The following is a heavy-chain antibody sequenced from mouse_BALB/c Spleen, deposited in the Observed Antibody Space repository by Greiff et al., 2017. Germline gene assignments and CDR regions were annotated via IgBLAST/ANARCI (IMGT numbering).Heavy chain of an antibody. CDR1: GYSITSDYA. Sequence: EVKLMESGPGLVKPSQSLSLTCTVTGYSITSDYAWNWIRQFPGNKLEWMGYISYSGSTSYNPSLKSRISITRDTSKNQFFLQLNSVTTEDTATYYCARSGLREAMDYWGQGTSVTVSS. V-gene: IGHV3-2*02. D-gene: IGHD1-1*01. J-gene: IGHJ4*01. CDR3: ARSGLREAMDY. CDR2: ISYSGST.